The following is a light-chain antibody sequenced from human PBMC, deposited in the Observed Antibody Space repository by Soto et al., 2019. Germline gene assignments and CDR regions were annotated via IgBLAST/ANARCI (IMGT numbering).Light chain of an antibody. V-gene: IGLV2-14*01. Sequence: QSALTQPASVAGSPGPSITVSCTRTSSGVGGYNYVSWYQQHPGKVPKLMIYDVTNRPSGVSNRFSGSKSGNTASLTISGLQAEDEADYYCSSYPSSSTLYVFGTGTKLTVL. CDR3: SSYPSSSTLYV. J-gene: IGLJ1*01. CDR1: SSGVGGYNY. CDR2: DVT.